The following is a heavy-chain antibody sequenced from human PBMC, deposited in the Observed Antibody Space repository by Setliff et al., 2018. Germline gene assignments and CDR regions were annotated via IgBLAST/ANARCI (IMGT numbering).Heavy chain of an antibody. CDR3: ANGGRDFYDSSGYYSD. Sequence: GGSLRLSCAASGFTFRSYALHWVRQAPGKGLEWMAVISHDGINQYYADSVKGRFTISRDNVKKSLYLQMNSLRPEDTALYYCANGGRDFYDSSGYYSDWGQGTLVTVSS. J-gene: IGHJ4*02. D-gene: IGHD3-22*01. CDR2: ISHDGINQ. V-gene: IGHV3-30*01. CDR1: GFTFRSYA.